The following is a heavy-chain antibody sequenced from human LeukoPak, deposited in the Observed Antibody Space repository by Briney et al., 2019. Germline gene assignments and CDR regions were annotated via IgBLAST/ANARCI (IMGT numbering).Heavy chain of an antibody. CDR1: GYTFTSYD. Sequence: GASVKVSCKASGYTFTSYDINWVRQATGQGLEWMGWMNPDSGNTGYAQKFQGRVTMTRNTSISTAYMELSSLRSEDTAVYYCARVGTQQLAHLDYWGQGTLVTVSS. CDR2: MNPDSGNT. D-gene: IGHD6-13*01. V-gene: IGHV1-8*01. CDR3: ARVGTQQLAHLDY. J-gene: IGHJ4*02.